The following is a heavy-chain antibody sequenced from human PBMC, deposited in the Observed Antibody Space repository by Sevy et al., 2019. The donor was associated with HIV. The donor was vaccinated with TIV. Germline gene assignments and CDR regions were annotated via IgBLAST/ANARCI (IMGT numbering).Heavy chain of an antibody. V-gene: IGHV4-59*01. D-gene: IGHD3-22*01. CDR1: GCSISSYY. J-gene: IGHJ4*02. Sequence: SETLSLTCTVSGCSISSYYWSWIRQPPGKGLEWIGYIYYSGSTNYNPSLKSRVTISVDTSKNQFSLKLSSVTAADTAVYYCARVGGYYDSSGDTYDYWGQGTLVTVSS. CDR2: IYYSGST. CDR3: ARVGGYYDSSGDTYDY.